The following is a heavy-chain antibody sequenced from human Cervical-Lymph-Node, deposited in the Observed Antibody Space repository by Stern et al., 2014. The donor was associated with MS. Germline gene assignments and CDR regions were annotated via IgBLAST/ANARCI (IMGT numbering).Heavy chain of an antibody. CDR1: GFSLSTSGMR. CDR2: HVWDDDK. CDR3: ARMVAGYWYFDL. J-gene: IGHJ2*01. Sequence: QITLKESGPALAKPTQTLTLTCTFSGFSLSTSGMRVSWIRQPPGKALERLARHVWDDDKFYSPSLKTRLTISNDTSKNQVVLTMTNMDPVDTATYYCARMVAGYWYFDLWGRGTLVAVSS. D-gene: IGHD6-19*01. V-gene: IGHV2-70*04.